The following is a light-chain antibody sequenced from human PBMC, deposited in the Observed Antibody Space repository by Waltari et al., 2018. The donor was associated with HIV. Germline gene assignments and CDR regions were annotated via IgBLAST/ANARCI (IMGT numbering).Light chain of an antibody. V-gene: IGKV3-20*01. CDR2: GAS. CDR3: QQYGTSPRT. J-gene: IGKJ1*01. CDR1: QSVRNTY. Sequence: EIVLTQSPVTLSLSPGERATISCRASQSVRNTYLAWYQQKPGQAPRLLIYGASSRATGIPDRFSGSGSGTDFTLTISGLEPEDFAVYYCQQYGTSPRTFGQGTKVEIK.